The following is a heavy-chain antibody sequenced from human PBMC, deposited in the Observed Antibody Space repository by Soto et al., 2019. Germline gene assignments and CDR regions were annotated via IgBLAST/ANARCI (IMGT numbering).Heavy chain of an antibody. CDR1: GFTFSSYS. CDR2: ISSSSSYI. CDR3: ARDLNCVVLVPADQTLTYHYGMDV. J-gene: IGHJ6*02. D-gene: IGHD2-2*01. V-gene: IGHV3-21*01. Sequence: PGGSLRLSCAASGFTFSSYSMNWVRQAPGKGLEWISSISSSSSYIYYEDSVKGRFTISTDNAKNSLYLQMNSLRAEDTVVYYCARDLNCVVLVPADQTLTYHYGMDVWGQGTTVTVYS.